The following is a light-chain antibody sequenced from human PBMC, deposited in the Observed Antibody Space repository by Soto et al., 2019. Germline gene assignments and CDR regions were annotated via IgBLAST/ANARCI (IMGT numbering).Light chain of an antibody. J-gene: IGKJ4*01. CDR1: QSVSSSY. CDR3: PQYGSSLT. V-gene: IGKV3-20*01. CDR2: CAS. Sequence: EIVWTQSPGTLSLSPGERGTLSGRASQSVSSSYLAWYQQKPVQAPRLLIYCASSRATGIPDRFSGSGSGTDFTLTISRLEPEDFAVYYCPQYGSSLTVGGVTQVEIK.